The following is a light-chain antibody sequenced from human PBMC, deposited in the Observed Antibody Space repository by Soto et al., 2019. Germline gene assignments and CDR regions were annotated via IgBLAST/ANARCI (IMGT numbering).Light chain of an antibody. CDR3: QQYHSSRWT. J-gene: IGKJ1*01. V-gene: IGKV3-20*01. CDR1: QSVSSSY. CDR2: GAS. Sequence: IVLAQSPGTLSLSPGERATLSCRASQSVSSSYLGWYQQKPGQAPRLLIYGASSRATGIPDRFSGSGSGTDFTLTSSRLEPEDFAVYYCQQYHSSRWTFGQGTKVEIK.